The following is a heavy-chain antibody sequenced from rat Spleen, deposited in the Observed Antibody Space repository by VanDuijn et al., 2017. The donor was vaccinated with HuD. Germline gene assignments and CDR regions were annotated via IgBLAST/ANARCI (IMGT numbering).Heavy chain of an antibody. D-gene: IGHD1-9*01. Sequence: EVKLVESGGGLVQPGRSLRLSCAASGFTFRDYNMAWVRQAPKKGLEWVATISTGGGNTYYRDSVKRRFTISRDNAKSTLYLQMDSLRSEDTATYYCSRYTYFGYYYFDYWGQGVMVTVSS. J-gene: IGHJ2*01. CDR3: SRYTYFGYYYFDY. CDR1: GFTFRDYN. V-gene: IGHV5-25*01. CDR2: ISTGGGNT.